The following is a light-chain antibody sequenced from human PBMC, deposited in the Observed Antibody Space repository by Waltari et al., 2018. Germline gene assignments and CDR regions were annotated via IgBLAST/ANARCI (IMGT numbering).Light chain of an antibody. CDR1: SSDVGGYNS. CDR3: SSYAGSNDVI. Sequence: QSALTQPPSASGSPGQSVAISCPGSSSDVGGYNSVSWYQQHPGKAPKVMIYEVSKRPSGVPDRFAGSKSGNTASLTVSGLQAEDEADYYCSSYAGSNDVIFGGGTKLTVL. V-gene: IGLV2-8*01. CDR2: EVS. J-gene: IGLJ2*01.